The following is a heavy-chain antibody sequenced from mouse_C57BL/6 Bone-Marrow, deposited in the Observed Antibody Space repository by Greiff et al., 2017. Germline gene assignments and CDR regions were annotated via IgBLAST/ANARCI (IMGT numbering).Heavy chain of an antibody. CDR1: GYAFSSSW. D-gene: IGHD1-1*01. CDR2: IYPGDGDT. CDR3: AREDYYDSRNAY. Sequence: VKLQESGPELVKPGASVKISCKASGYAFSSSWMNWVKQRPGQGLEWIGRIYPGDGDTNYNGKFKGKATLTADKSSSTAYMQLSSLTSEDSAVYGCAREDYYDSRNAYWGQGTLVTVSA. V-gene: IGHV1-82*01. J-gene: IGHJ3*01.